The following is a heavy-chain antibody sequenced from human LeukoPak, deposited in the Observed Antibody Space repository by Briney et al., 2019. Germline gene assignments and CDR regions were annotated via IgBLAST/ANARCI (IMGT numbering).Heavy chain of an antibody. CDR1: GFTFSSNA. CDR2: ISDDGSNK. D-gene: IGHD1-26*01. Sequence: PGGSLRLSCAASGFTFSSNAMHWVRQAPGKGLEWVAVISDDGSNKYYADSVKGRFTISRDNSKNTLYLQMNSLRAEDTAVYHCAGDYSGNYYKGFDYWGQGILVTVSS. CDR3: AGDYSGNYYKGFDY. J-gene: IGHJ4*02. V-gene: IGHV3-30-3*01.